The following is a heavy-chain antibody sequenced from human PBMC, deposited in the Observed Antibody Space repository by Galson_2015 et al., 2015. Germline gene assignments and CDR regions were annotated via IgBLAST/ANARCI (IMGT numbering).Heavy chain of an antibody. V-gene: IGHV3-33*01. CDR3: ARDRSSSSSHFDY. D-gene: IGHD6-6*01. CDR1: GFTFSSYG. Sequence: SLRLSCAASGFTFSSYGMHWVRQAPGKGLEWVAVIWYDGSNKYYADSVKGRFTISRDNSKNTPYLQMNSLRAEDTAVYYCARDRSSSSSHFDYWGQGTLVTVSS. CDR2: IWYDGSNK. J-gene: IGHJ4*02.